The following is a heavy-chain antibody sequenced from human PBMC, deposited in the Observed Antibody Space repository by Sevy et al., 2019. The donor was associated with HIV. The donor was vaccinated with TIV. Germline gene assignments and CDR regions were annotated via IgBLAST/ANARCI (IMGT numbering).Heavy chain of an antibody. J-gene: IGHJ3*02. Sequence: GGSLRLSCAASGFTFSSYWMHWVRQAPGKGLVWVSRINSDGSSTNFADSVKGRFTRSRDNAKNTLYLKMNSLRAEDTAVYYCARDWVYDTSGYYLEAAFDIWGQGTMVTVSS. CDR3: ARDWVYDTSGYYLEAAFDI. CDR1: GFTFSSYW. CDR2: INSDGSST. D-gene: IGHD3-22*01. V-gene: IGHV3-74*01.